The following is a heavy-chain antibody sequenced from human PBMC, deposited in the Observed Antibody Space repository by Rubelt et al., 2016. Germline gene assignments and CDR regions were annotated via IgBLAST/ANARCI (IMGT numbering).Heavy chain of an antibody. V-gene: IGHV3-30*04. Sequence: LSCAASGFTFSSYAMHWVRQAPGKGLEWVAVISYDGSNKYYADSVKGRFTISRDNSKNTLYLQMNSLRAEDTAVYYCAKGFVAGTYAFDIWGQGTMVTVSS. J-gene: IGHJ3*02. CDR2: ISYDGSNK. CDR3: AKGFVAGTYAFDI. CDR1: GFTFSSYA. D-gene: IGHD6-19*01.